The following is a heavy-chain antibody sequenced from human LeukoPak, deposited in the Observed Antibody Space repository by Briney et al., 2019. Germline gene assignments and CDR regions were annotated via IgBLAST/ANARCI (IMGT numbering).Heavy chain of an antibody. CDR2: IIPIFCTA. D-gene: IGHD3-22*01. J-gene: IGHJ1*01. Sequence: ASVKVSCKASGGTFSSYAISWVRQAPGQGLEWMGMIIPIFCTANYAQKLQGRVTITTDKSTSTAYMELSSLRSEDTAVYYCAREAYYYDSSGYYYVKLAEYFQHWGQGTLVTVSS. CDR3: AREAYYYDSSGYYYVKLAEYFQH. CDR1: GGTFSSYA. V-gene: IGHV1-69*05.